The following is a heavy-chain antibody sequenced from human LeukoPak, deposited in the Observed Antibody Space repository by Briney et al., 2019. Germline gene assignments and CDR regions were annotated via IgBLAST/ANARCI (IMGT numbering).Heavy chain of an antibody. CDR3: ARARNWFDP. J-gene: IGHJ5*02. CDR2: MNPNNDNT. Sequence: ASVKVSCKASGYTFTRYDINWVRQATGQGLEWMGWMNPNNDNTGYAQKFQGRVTITRNTSISTAYMELSSLRSEDTAVYYCARARNWFDPWGQGTLVTVSS. V-gene: IGHV1-8*03. CDR1: GYTFTRYD.